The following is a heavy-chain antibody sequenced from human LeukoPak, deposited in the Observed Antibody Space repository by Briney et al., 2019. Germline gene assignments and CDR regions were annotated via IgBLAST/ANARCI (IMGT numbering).Heavy chain of an antibody. CDR2: IYYSDST. D-gene: IGHD2-15*01. V-gene: IGHV4-39*01. J-gene: IGHJ5*02. CDR3: ARRLGLSPRQVVGWFDP. CDR1: GGSISSSSYY. Sequence: PSETLSLTCTVSGGSISSSSYYWGWIRQPPGKALEWIGSIYYSDSTYYNPSLKSRVTISVDTSKNQFSLKLSSVTAADTAVYYCARRLGLSPRQVVGWFDPWGQGILVTVSS.